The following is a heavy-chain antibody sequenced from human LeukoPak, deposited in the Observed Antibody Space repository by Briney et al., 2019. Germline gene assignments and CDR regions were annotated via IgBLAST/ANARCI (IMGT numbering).Heavy chain of an antibody. V-gene: IGHV4-34*01. CDR1: GGSFSGYS. CDR2: INDSGST. Sequence: KPSETLSLTCAVYGGSFSGYSWNWIRQSPEKGLEWIGEINDSGSTNYNPSLKGRVTMSIDTSKNQFSLKLNSVIAADTAVYYCARDSTIAAAGTVGAFDIWGQGTMVTVSS. J-gene: IGHJ3*02. CDR3: ARDSTIAAAGTVGAFDI. D-gene: IGHD6-13*01.